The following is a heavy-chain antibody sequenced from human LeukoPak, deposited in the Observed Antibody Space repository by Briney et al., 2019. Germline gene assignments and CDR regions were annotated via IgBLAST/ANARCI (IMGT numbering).Heavy chain of an antibody. D-gene: IGHD2-21*02. J-gene: IGHJ4*02. V-gene: IGHV4-34*01. CDR2: INHSGST. Sequence: PSETLSLTCAVYGGSFHTYYWNWIRQSPGKGLEWMAEINHSGSTYYNSSLKSRVTISVDTSKNQFSLKLSSLTAADTAVYYCARAAYCGGDCYLFDYWGQGTLVTVFS. CDR1: GGSFHTYY. CDR3: ARAAYCGGDCYLFDY.